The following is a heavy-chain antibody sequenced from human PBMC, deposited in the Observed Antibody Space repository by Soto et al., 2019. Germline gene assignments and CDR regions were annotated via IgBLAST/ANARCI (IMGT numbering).Heavy chain of an antibody. Sequence: SVKVSCKASGGTFSSYAISWVRQAPGQGLEWMGGIIPIFGTANYAQKFQGRVTITADESTSTAYMELSSLRSEDTAVYYCARDSGSYCGGDCYSGYYGMDVWGQGTTVTVSS. J-gene: IGHJ6*02. CDR3: ARDSGSYCGGDCYSGYYGMDV. CDR2: IIPIFGTA. CDR1: GGTFSSYA. D-gene: IGHD2-21*02. V-gene: IGHV1-69*13.